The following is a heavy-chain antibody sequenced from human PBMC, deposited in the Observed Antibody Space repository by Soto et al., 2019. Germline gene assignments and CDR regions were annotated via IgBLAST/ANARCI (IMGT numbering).Heavy chain of an antibody. CDR3: VKEKYSSGWYIRDHHVDN. CDR1: GFTFSSYG. CDR2: ISYDGSNK. V-gene: IGHV3-30*18. Sequence: QVQLVESGGGVVQPGGSLRLSCAASGFTFSSYGMHWVRQAPGKGLAWVVVISYDGSNKYYVDYEKGRFTISRDNSKNTLYLQMNSLRAEDTAVYYGVKEKYSSGWYIRDHHVDNWGQGALVTVSS. D-gene: IGHD6-19*01. J-gene: IGHJ4*02.